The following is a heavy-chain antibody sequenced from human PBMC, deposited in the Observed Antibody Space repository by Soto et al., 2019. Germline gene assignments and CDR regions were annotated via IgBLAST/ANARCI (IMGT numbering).Heavy chain of an antibody. CDR2: ISGSGEST. CDR3: AKDFGYNYGYDAFDI. Sequence: WRSMRLSCEASEFTFNIFAMGWVSQAPGQGLEWVSGISGSGESTYYADSVKGRFTISRDDSKNTVYLQMNSLRAEDTAVYYCAKDFGYNYGYDAFDIWGQGTMVTVSS. J-gene: IGHJ3*02. CDR1: EFTFNIFA. V-gene: IGHV3-23*01. D-gene: IGHD5-18*01.